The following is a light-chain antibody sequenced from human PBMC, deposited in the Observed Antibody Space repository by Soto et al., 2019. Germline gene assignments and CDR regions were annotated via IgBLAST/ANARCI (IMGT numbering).Light chain of an antibody. Sequence: QSALTQPASVSGSPGQSITISCTGTSSDVGSYNLVSWYQQHPGKAPKLMIYEVSNRPSGVSKRFSGSKSGNTASLTSSGLQAEDEAEYYRCHLGTGTKVTVL. CDR2: EVS. J-gene: IGLJ1*01. V-gene: IGLV2-23*02. CDR1: SSDVGSYNL. CDR3: CH.